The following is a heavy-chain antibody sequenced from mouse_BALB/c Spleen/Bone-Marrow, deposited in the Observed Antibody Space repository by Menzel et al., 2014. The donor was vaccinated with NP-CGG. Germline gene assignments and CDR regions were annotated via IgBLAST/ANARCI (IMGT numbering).Heavy chain of an antibody. V-gene: IGHV1-18*01. CDR2: VNPNNGGT. Sequence: EVKPMESGPDLVKPGASVKISCKASGYSFTGYYMDWVKQSHGKSLEWIGRVNPNNGGTTYNEKFKGKAILTVDKSSNTAYMELRSLTSEDSAVYYCARDVMDYWGQGTSVTVSS. CDR1: GYSFTGYY. J-gene: IGHJ4*01. CDR3: ARDVMDY.